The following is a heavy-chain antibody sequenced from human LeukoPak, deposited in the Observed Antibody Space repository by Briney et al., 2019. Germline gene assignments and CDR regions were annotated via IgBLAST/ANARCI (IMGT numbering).Heavy chain of an antibody. Sequence: GGSLRLSCAASGFTFSSYSMNWVRQAPGKGLEWVSYISSSSSTIYYADSVKGRFTISRDNAKNSLYLQMNSLRAEDTAVYYCARDRPSGYCSSTSCYDYYYYYMDVWGKGTTVTVSS. V-gene: IGHV3-48*01. CDR1: GFTFSSYS. J-gene: IGHJ6*03. CDR3: ARDRPSGYCSSTSCYDYYYYYMDV. D-gene: IGHD2-2*01. CDR2: ISSSSSTI.